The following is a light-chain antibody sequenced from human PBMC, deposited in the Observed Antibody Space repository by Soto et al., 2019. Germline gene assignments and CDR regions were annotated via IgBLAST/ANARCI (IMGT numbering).Light chain of an antibody. Sequence: EIVLTQSPGTVSLSPGDRATLSCRASRSISIAYLVWYQQKPGQAPRLLIYGASTRATGIPDRFSASGSGTDFTLTISRLEPEDFAVSYCQQYGSSPYTFGQGTKLEI. V-gene: IGKV3-20*01. J-gene: IGKJ2*01. CDR3: QQYGSSPYT. CDR1: RSISIAY. CDR2: GAS.